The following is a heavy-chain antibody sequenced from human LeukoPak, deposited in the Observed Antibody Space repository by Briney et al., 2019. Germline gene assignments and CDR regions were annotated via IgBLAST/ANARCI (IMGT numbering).Heavy chain of an antibody. Sequence: PSETLSLTCTVSGGSISSGGYYWSWIRQHPGKGLEWIGYIYYSGSTYYNPSLKSRLTMSVDTSKNQFSLNLSSVTAADTAVCYCARTAAGKDHDFWGQGTLVTLSS. CDR1: GGSISSGGYY. D-gene: IGHD6-13*01. CDR3: ARTAAGKDHDF. J-gene: IGHJ4*02. CDR2: IYYSGST. V-gene: IGHV4-31*03.